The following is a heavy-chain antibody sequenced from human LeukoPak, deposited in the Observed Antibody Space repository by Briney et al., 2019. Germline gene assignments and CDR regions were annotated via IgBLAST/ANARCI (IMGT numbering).Heavy chain of an antibody. D-gene: IGHD6-19*01. J-gene: IGHJ4*02. CDR2: ISYDGSNK. CDR3: ARDHGIAVAGYYFDY. V-gene: IGHV3-30*04. Sequence: GGSLRLPCAASGFTFSSYAMHWVRQAPGRGLEWVAVISYDGSNKYYADSVKGRFTISRDNSKNTLYLQMNSLRAEDTAVYYCARDHGIAVAGYYFDYWGQGTLVTVSS. CDR1: GFTFSSYA.